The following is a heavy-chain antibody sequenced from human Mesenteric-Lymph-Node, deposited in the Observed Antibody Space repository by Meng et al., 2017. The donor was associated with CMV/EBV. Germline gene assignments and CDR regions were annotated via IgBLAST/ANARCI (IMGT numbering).Heavy chain of an antibody. Sequence: GGSLRLSCKGPGYRFASYWIGWVRQIPGKGLEWMGVIYPGDSDTRYSPSFQGQVTISVDKSISTAYLQWSSLKASDTAMYYCASRLRDAFDMWGQGTMVTVSS. CDR1: GYRFASYW. CDR3: ASRLRDAFDM. V-gene: IGHV5-51*01. CDR2: IYPGDSDT. J-gene: IGHJ3*02.